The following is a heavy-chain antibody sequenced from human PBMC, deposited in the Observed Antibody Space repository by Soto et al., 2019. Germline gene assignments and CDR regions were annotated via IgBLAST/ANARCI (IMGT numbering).Heavy chain of an antibody. Sequence: QVQLQESGPGLVKPSQTLSLTCTVSGGSISSGDYYWSWIRQPPGKGLEWIGYIYYSGSTYYNPSLKSRVTISVDTSKNQFSLKLSSVTAADTAVYYCARGSSSPPLYYYYGMDVWGQGTTVTVSS. V-gene: IGHV4-30-4*01. J-gene: IGHJ6*02. CDR3: ARGSSSPPLYYYYGMDV. CDR1: GGSISSGDYY. CDR2: IYYSGST. D-gene: IGHD6-6*01.